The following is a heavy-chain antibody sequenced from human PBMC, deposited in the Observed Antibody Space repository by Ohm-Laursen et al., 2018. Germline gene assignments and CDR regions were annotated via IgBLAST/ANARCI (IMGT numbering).Heavy chain of an antibody. D-gene: IGHD2-2*01. CDR1: GFTFSSYG. Sequence: SLRLSCTAPGFTFSSYGMHWVRQAPGKGLEWVAVIWYDGSNKYYADSVKGRFTISRDNSKNTLYLQMNSLRAEDTAVFYCAKGTAYQLLSHNWVDYWGQGTLVTVSS. J-gene: IGHJ5*01. CDR2: IWYDGSNK. CDR3: AKGTAYQLLSHNWVDY. V-gene: IGHV3-33*06.